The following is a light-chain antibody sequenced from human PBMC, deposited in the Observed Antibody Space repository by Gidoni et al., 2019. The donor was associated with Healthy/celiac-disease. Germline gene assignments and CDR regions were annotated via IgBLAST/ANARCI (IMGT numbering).Light chain of an antibody. CDR1: QSLLHSIGYNY. CDR3: MQALQTTWT. CDR2: LGS. J-gene: IGKJ1*01. Sequence: DIVMTQSPLSLPVTPGEPASIPCRSSQSLLHSIGYNYLDWYLQKPGQSPQLLIYLGSNRASGVPDRFSGSGSGTDFTLKISRVEAEDVGVYYCMQALQTTWTFGQGTKVEIK. V-gene: IGKV2-28*01.